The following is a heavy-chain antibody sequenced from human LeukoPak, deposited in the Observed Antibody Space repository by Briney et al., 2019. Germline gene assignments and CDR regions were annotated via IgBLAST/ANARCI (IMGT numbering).Heavy chain of an antibody. D-gene: IGHD3-3*01. V-gene: IGHV4-59*01. J-gene: IGHJ5*02. CDR1: GGSISSYY. CDR3: ARVRYDFWSGYHSRWFDP. CDR2: IYYSGST. Sequence: SETLSLTCTVSGGSISSYYWSWIRQPPGKGLEWIGYIYYSGSTNYNPSLKSRVTMSVDTSKNQFSLKLSSVTAADTAVYYCARVRYDFWSGYHSRWFDPWGQGTLVTVSS.